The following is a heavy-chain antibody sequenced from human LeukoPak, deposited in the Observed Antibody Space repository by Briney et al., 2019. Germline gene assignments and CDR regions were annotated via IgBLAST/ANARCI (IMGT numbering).Heavy chain of an antibody. V-gene: IGHV4-28*03. CDR2: VYYSEYT. J-gene: IGHJ5*02. CDR3: ARDGRSGYEDL. D-gene: IGHD5-12*01. CDR1: GYSISSSNC. Sequence: SETLSLTCVVSGYSISSSNCWGWIRQPPGKGLEWIGYVYYSEYTSYNPSLKSRVTMSVDTSKNQFSLRLTSVTAADTAIYYCARDGRSGYEDLWGPGTLVTVSS.